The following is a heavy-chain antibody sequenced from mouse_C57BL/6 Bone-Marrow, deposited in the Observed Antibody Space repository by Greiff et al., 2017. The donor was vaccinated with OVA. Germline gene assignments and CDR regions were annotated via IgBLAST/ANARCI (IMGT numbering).Heavy chain of an antibody. CDR2: INPDSSTI. CDR3: AKTAQATGFAY. J-gene: IGHJ3*01. Sequence: EVQLQESGGGLVQPGGSLKLSCAASGIDFSRYWMSWVRRAPGKGLEWIGEINPDSSTINYAPSLKDKFIITRDNAKNTRYLQMSKVRAEDTALDYCAKTAQATGFAYWGQGTLVTVSA. V-gene: IGHV4-1*01. CDR1: GIDFSRYW. D-gene: IGHD3-2*02.